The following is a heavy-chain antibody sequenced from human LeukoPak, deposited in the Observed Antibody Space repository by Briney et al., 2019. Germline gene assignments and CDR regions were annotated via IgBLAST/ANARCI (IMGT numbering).Heavy chain of an antibody. J-gene: IGHJ4*02. D-gene: IGHD1-26*01. CDR3: ARDPVGGSTIFDY. CDR1: GDSVSSNSAA. Sequence: SQTLSLTCAISGDSVSSNSAAWNWIRQSPSRGLEWLGRTYYRSKWYYDYAVAVRSRISINPDTSKNQFSLQLSSVTPEDTAVYYCARDPVGGSTIFDYWGQGTLVTVSS. CDR2: TYYRSKWYY. V-gene: IGHV6-1*01.